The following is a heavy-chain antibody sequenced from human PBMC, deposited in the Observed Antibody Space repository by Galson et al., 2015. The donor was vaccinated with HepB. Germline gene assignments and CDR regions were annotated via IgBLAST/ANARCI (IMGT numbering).Heavy chain of an antibody. Sequence: SLRLSCAASGFTFSSYWMHWVRQAPGKGLVWVTRLNGDGTSTVYADSVKGRFTISRDNAKNTLYLQMNSVRADDTAVYYCARGRSYASGSQPYYFDCWGQGTLVTVSS. D-gene: IGHD3-10*01. J-gene: IGHJ4*02. CDR1: GFTFSSYW. V-gene: IGHV3-74*01. CDR3: ARGRSYASGSQPYYFDC. CDR2: LNGDGTST.